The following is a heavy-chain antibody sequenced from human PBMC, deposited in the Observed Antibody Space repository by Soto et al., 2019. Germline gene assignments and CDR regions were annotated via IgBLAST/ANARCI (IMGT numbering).Heavy chain of an antibody. CDR3: AGDGGNYYDSSGYLNWFDP. V-gene: IGHV1-46*01. J-gene: IGHJ5*02. CDR1: GYTFTSYY. Sequence: AASVKVSCKASGYTFTSYYMHWVRQAPGQGLEWMGIINPGGGSTSYAQKFQGRVTMTRDTSTSTVYMELSSLRSEDTAVYYCAGDGGNYYDSSGYLNWFDPWGQGTLVTVSS. D-gene: IGHD3-22*01. CDR2: INPGGGST.